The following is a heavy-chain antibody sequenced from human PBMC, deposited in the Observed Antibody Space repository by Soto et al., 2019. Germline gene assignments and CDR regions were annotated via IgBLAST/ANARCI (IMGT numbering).Heavy chain of an antibody. Sequence: QVQLVQSGAEVKKPGASVKVSCKASGYTFTSYGISWVRQAPGQGLEWMGWISAYNGNTNYAQKLQGRVTMTTDTPTSTAYMEPRSLRSDDTTVYYGASESYYGSGPWYWGQGTLGTVSS. CDR2: ISAYNGNT. CDR3: ASESYYGSGPWY. V-gene: IGHV1-18*01. CDR1: GYTFTSYG. J-gene: IGHJ4*02. D-gene: IGHD3-10*01.